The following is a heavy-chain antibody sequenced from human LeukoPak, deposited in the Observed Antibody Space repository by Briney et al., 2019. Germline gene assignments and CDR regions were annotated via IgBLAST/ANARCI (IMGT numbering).Heavy chain of an antibody. CDR1: GFTFSSYA. CDR3: ARDRPDYDSSGYFDY. V-gene: IGHV3-30-3*01. Sequence: GGSLRLSCAACGFTFSSYAMHWVRQAPGEGLEWVAVISYDGSNKYYADSVEGRFTIPRDNSKNTLYLQMNSLRPEDTAVYYCARDRPDYDSSGYFDYWGQGTLVTVSS. D-gene: IGHD3-22*01. J-gene: IGHJ4*02. CDR2: ISYDGSNK.